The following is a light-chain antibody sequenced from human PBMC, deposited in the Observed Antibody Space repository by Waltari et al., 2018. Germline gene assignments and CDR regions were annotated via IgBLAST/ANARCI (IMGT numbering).Light chain of an antibody. CDR1: SSDIGGYNY. CDR3: SSYTSSSTLV. V-gene: IGLV2-14*03. Sequence: QSALTQPASVSGSPGQSITISCTGTSSDIGGYNYVSWYQQHPGKAPNLMIFDVSNRPSVVSNRFSGSNSGNTASLTISELQAEDEADYYCSSYTSSSTLVFGGGTKLTVL. J-gene: IGLJ3*02. CDR2: DVS.